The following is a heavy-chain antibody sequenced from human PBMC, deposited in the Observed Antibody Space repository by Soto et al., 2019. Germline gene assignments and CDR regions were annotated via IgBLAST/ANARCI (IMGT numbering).Heavy chain of an antibody. CDR1: GYTFTSYG. J-gene: IGHJ4*02. CDR2: ISTYNGNT. V-gene: IGHV1-18*01. D-gene: IGHD3-16*02. Sequence: QVQLVQSGAEVKKPGASVKVSCKASGYTFTSYGISWVRQAPGQGLEWMGWISTYNGNTNYAQKLQGRVTMTTDTSTSTAYMELRSLRSDDTAVYYCARDIEDYDYIWGSYRRFDYWGQGTLVTVSS. CDR3: ARDIEDYDYIWGSYRRFDY.